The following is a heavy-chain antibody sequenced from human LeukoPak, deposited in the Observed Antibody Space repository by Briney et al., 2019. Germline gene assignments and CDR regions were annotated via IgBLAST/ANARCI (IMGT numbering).Heavy chain of an antibody. CDR2: ISWNSGSI. Sequence: PGRSLRLSCAASGFTFDEYAMHWVRQAPGKGLEWVSGISWNSGSIGYADSVKGRFTISRDNAKNSLYLQMNSLRAEDTAVYYCASCSSTSCVHGFDYWGQGTLVTVSS. D-gene: IGHD2-2*01. J-gene: IGHJ4*02. CDR1: GFTFDEYA. CDR3: ASCSSTSCVHGFDY. V-gene: IGHV3-9*01.